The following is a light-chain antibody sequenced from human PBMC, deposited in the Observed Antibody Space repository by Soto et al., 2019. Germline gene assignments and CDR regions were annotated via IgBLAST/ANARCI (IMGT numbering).Light chain of an antibody. J-gene: IGKJ4*01. CDR1: QGITNA. Sequence: AIQLTQSPSYLSASVGDRVTITCRASQGITNALAWYQQKPGKAPKLLIYDASSLESGVPSRFSGSGSGTDFTLTISSLQPEDFATNYCQQFNTTLTFGGGTKVEIK. V-gene: IGKV1-13*02. CDR2: DAS. CDR3: QQFNTTLT.